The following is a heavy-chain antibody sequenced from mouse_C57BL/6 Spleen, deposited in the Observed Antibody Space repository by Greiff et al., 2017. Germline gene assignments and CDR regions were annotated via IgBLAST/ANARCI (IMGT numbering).Heavy chain of an antibody. CDR2: IDPETGGT. CDR1: GYTFTACE. D-gene: IGHD3-2*02. V-gene: IGHV1-15*01. Sequence: QVQLQQSGAELVRPGASVTLSCKASGYTFTACEMHWVKLTPVPGLEWIGAIDPETGGTASNQKFHSKAILTADKSSSTAYMVLRSMTSEDSAVYAGTRRQLRLAVSMDYWGQGTTVTVSS. CDR3: TRRQLRLAVSMDY. J-gene: IGHJ4*01.